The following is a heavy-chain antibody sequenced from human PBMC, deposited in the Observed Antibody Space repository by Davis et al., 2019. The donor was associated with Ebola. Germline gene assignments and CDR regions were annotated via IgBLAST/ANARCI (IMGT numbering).Heavy chain of an antibody. CDR1: GGSVSSGSYY. D-gene: IGHD2-8*02. V-gene: IGHV4-61*01. CDR2: IYYSGST. Sequence: MPSETLSLTCTASGGSVSSGSYYWSWIRQPPGKGLEWIGYIYYSGSTNYNPSLKSRVTISVDTSKNQFSLKLSSVTAADTAVYYCARGYCTGGVCSHFDYWGQGTLVTVSS. J-gene: IGHJ4*02. CDR3: ARGYCTGGVCSHFDY.